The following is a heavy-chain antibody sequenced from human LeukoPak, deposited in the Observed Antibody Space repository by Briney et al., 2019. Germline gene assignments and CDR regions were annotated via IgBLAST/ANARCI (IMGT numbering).Heavy chain of an antibody. CDR3: TRESGAFSPFGF. CDR2: VHLNGAT. D-gene: IGHD1-26*01. Sequence: PSGTLSLTCGVSGGSIITTNWWSWARQPPGKGLEWIGEVHLNGATNYNPSLESRVSMSIDKSKNQLSLKLSSVTAADTATYYCTRESGAFSPFGFWGQGTLVTVSS. CDR1: GGSIITTNW. V-gene: IGHV4-4*02. J-gene: IGHJ4*02.